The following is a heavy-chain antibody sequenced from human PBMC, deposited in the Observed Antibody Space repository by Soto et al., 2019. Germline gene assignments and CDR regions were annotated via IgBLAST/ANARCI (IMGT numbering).Heavy chain of an antibody. J-gene: IGHJ5*02. CDR3: VRDGTKTLRDWFDP. V-gene: IGHV4-4*07. CDR2: IYATGTT. CDR1: GASISGFY. D-gene: IGHD1-1*01. Sequence: SETLSLTCTASGASISGFYWSWIRKSAGKGLEWIGRIYATGTTDYNPSLKSRVMMSVDTSKKQFSLKLRSVTAADTAVYYCVRDGTKTLRDWFDPWGQGISVTISS.